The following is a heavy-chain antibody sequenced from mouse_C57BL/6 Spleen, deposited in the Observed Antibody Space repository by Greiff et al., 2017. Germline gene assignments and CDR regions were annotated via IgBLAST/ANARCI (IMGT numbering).Heavy chain of an antibody. CDR1: GYTFTSYW. CDR3: ARKLGRGYFDY. Sequence: QLQQPGAELVRPGSSVKLSCKASGYTFTSYWLHWVKQRPIQGLEWIGNIDPSDSETHYNQKFKDKATLTVDKSSSTAYMQHSSLTSEDSAVYYCARKLGRGYFDYWGQGTTLTVSS. V-gene: IGHV1-52*01. CDR2: IDPSDSET. J-gene: IGHJ2*01. D-gene: IGHD4-1*01.